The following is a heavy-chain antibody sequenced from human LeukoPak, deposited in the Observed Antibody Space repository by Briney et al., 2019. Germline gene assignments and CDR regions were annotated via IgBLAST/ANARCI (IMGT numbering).Heavy chain of an antibody. CDR2: ICAFNGNT. CDR1: GYTLPELS. J-gene: IGHJ6*03. D-gene: IGHD2-2*03. CDR3: DRDGYLSSVRMTYYYYMDV. V-gene: IGHV1-18*01. Sequence: ASVKVSCKVSGYTLPELSIHWVRPAPGKGGEWMGWICAFNGNTNYAQQPQGRATMTTNTSPNTVYMELETLMCGPPAVFYLDRDGYLSSVRMTYYYYMDVWGEGTTVTISS.